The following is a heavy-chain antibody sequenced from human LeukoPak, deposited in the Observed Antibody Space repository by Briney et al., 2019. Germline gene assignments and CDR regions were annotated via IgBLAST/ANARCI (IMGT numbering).Heavy chain of an antibody. CDR1: GGSISDYS. Sequence: PSETLSLTCTVSGGSISDYSWSWIRQPPGKGLEWIGNIYYSGSANHNPSLKSRVTISRDTSKNQFSLKLTSVTTADTAVYYCARDGNSDWFDPWGQGTLVTVSS. CDR3: ARDGNSDWFDP. D-gene: IGHD4-23*01. J-gene: IGHJ5*02. CDR2: IYYSGSA. V-gene: IGHV4-59*01.